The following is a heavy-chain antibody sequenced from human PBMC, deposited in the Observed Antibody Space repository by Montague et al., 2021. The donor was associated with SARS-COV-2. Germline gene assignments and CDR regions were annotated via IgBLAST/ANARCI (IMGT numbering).Heavy chain of an antibody. J-gene: IGHJ4*02. CDR2: IYSTGSS. CDR1: GGSIISCY. V-gene: IGHV4-59*08. D-gene: IGHD6-19*01. CDR3: ARRGGWPYFDF. Sequence: SETLSLTCTVSGGSIISCYWSWIRQYPGKRLEWIGYIYSTGSSDXNPSLESRVTMSIDMSKNQFSLNLTSVTAADTAVYYCARRGGWPYFDFWSQGTLVTVSS.